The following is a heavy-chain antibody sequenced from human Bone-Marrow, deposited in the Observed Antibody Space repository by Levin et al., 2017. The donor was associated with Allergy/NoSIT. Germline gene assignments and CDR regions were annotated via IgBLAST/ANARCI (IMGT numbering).Heavy chain of an antibody. CDR3: AKDLGVYGSGSYNYMDV. J-gene: IGHJ6*03. CDR2: ISYDGSNK. CDR1: GFTFSTYA. Sequence: GESLKISCAVSGFTFSTYAMHWVPQAPGKGLEWVAIISYDGSNKYYADSVKGRFTISRDNSKNTLYLQMNSLRAEDTAVYYCAKDLGVYGSGSYNYMDVWGKGTTVTVSS. V-gene: IGHV3-30*18. D-gene: IGHD3-10*01.